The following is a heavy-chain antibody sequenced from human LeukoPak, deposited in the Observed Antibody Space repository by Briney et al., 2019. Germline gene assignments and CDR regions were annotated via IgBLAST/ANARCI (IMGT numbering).Heavy chain of an antibody. J-gene: IGHJ4*02. V-gene: IGHV3-23*01. D-gene: IGHD3-3*01. CDR2: ISGSGGST. CDR3: AKGGNDFWSGLDY. CDR1: GFTFSSYG. Sequence: PGGSLRLSCVASGFTFSSYGMRWVRQAPGKGLEWVSAISGSGGSTYYADSVKGRFTISRDNSKNTLYLQMNSLRAEDTAVYYCAKGGNDFWSGLDYWGQGTLVTVSS.